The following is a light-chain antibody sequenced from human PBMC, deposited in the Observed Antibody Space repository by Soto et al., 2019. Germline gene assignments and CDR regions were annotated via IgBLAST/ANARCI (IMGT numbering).Light chain of an antibody. Sequence: EIVMTQSPATLSVSPGERVTLSCRASQSVSSNLAWYQQKRGQAPRLLIYDASTRATGIPARFTGSGSGTEFTLTISSLQSEDFAVYYCQQRSYLFTFGGGTKVDIK. J-gene: IGKJ4*01. CDR2: DAS. V-gene: IGKV3-15*01. CDR3: QQRSYLFT. CDR1: QSVSSN.